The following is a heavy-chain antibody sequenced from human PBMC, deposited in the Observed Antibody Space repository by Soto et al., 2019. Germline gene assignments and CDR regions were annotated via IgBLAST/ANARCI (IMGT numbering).Heavy chain of an antibody. CDR2: IYYDGNT. D-gene: IGHD3-3*01. CDR3: ARSSIKPQVFMYPFDS. Sequence: SQSLSLTYTFCASSVGSRNYHWGWSRQPTGKGLESIANIYYDGNTYYNPSLKGRVTISLDTSKNQFSLRLNSVTAADTAVYYCARSSIKPQVFMYPFDSWSQG. J-gene: IGHJ4*02. CDR1: ASSVGSRNYH. V-gene: IGHV4-39*01.